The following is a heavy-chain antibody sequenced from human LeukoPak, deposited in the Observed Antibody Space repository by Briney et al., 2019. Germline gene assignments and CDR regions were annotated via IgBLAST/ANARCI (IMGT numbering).Heavy chain of an antibody. J-gene: IGHJ4*02. CDR1: GFTFCNAW. CDR3: TTVFHDILTGYPLDY. CDR2: IKSKTDGGTT. D-gene: IGHD3-9*01. Sequence: GGSLRLSCAASGFTFCNAWMIWVRQAPGKGLEWVGRIKSKTDGGTTDYAAPVKGRFTISRDDSKNTLYLQMNSLKTEDTAVYYCTTVFHDILTGYPLDYWGQGTLVTVSS. V-gene: IGHV3-15*01.